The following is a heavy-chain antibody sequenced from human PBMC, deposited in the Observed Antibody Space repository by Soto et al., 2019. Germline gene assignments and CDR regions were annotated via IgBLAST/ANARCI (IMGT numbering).Heavy chain of an antibody. CDR2: IHYSGTT. CDR3: TRALLKSLDY. J-gene: IGHJ4*02. V-gene: IGHV4-4*02. D-gene: IGHD3-9*01. Sequence: QVQLQESGPGLVKPSETLSLTCAVSGASISTTYWWSWVRQPPGEGLEWIGEIHYSGTTNYNPSLKSRVTISLDKSKNQFSLNLNSVTAADTAMYYCTRALLKSLDYWGQGTLVTVSS. CDR1: GASISTTYW.